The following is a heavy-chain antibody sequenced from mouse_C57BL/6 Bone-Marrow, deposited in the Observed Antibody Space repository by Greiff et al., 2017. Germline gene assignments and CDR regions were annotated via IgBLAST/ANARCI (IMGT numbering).Heavy chain of an antibody. CDR3: ARNGTTVVADWYFDV. J-gene: IGHJ1*03. V-gene: IGHV2-2*01. CDR1: GFSLTSYG. CDR2: IWSGGST. Sequence: VQRVESGPGLVQPSQSLSITCTVSGFSLTSYGVHWVRQSPGKGLEWLGVIWSGGSTDYNAAFISRLSISKDNSKSQVFFKMNSLQADDTAIYYCARNGTTVVADWYFDVWGTGTTVTVSS. D-gene: IGHD1-1*01.